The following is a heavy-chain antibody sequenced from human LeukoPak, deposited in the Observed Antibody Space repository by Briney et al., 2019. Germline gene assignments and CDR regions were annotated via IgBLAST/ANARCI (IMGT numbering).Heavy chain of an antibody. CDR1: GYRFTSYG. D-gene: IGHD2-21*02. J-gene: IGHJ5*02. Sequence: ASVKVSCKASGYRFTSYGIGRVRQAPGQGLEWVGWISIYNGKTYYTQSLQDRVTMTTDTSTNTVYMELRSLRSDDTAVYYCARACHLVVVTAEGGWLDPWGQGTLVTVSS. CDR2: ISIYNGKT. CDR3: ARACHLVVVTAEGGWLDP. V-gene: IGHV1-18*01.